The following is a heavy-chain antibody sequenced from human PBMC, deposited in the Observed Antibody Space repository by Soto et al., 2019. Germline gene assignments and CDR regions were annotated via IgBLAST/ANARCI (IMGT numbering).Heavy chain of an antibody. CDR1: GGTFSSFT. D-gene: IGHD2-15*01. CDR2: IIPILGIT. V-gene: IGHV1-69*02. J-gene: IGHJ2*01. CDR3: ARPLSCTGATCYSSSSFDL. Sequence: QVQLVQSGAEVKKPGSSVKVSCKASGGTFSSFTISWVRQAPGQGLEWMGRIIPILGITNYAQKFQGRLTITADKSTSTAYMQLSSLRSEDTAVYYCARPLSCTGATCYSSSSFDLWGRGTPFTVSS.